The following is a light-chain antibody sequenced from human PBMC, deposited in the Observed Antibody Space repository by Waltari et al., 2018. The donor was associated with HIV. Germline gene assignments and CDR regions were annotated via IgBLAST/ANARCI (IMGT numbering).Light chain of an antibody. Sequence: DIQMTQSPSSLSASVGDRVTITCRASQSISSYLNWYQQKPGKAPKFLIYAASSLQSGVPSRFSGSGSGTDFTLKISRVEAEDVGIYYCMQALQTRLTFGGGTKVEIK. CDR2: AAS. J-gene: IGKJ4*01. CDR1: QSISSY. V-gene: IGKV1-39*01. CDR3: MQALQTRLT.